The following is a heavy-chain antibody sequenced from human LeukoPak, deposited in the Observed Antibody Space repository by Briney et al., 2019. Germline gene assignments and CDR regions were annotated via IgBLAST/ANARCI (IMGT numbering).Heavy chain of an antibody. CDR1: GYTIISYG. CDR2: ISAYSGNS. D-gene: IGHD2-15*01. J-gene: IGHJ5*02. V-gene: IGHV1-18*01. Sequence: GASVKVSCEASGYTIISYGIGWVRLAPGLGLEWMGWISAYSGNSNYAQKFQGRVTMTTDTSTNTAYMELRSLRSDDTAIYYCARVGDISWFDPWGQGTLVTVSS. CDR3: ARVGDISWFDP.